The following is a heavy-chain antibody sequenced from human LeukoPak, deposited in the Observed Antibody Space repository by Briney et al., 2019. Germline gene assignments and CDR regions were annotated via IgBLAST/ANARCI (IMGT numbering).Heavy chain of an antibody. CDR3: ARLQDTSMAIVYY. J-gene: IGHJ4*02. CDR1: GFTVSSNY. D-gene: IGHD5-18*01. V-gene: IGHV3-53*01. CDR2: IYSGGST. Sequence: GGSLRLSCAASGFTVSSNYMSWVRQAPGKGLEWVSVIYSGGSTYYADSVKGRFTISRDNSKNTLYLQMNSLRAEDTAVYYCARLQDTSMAIVYYGGQETQVSVSS.